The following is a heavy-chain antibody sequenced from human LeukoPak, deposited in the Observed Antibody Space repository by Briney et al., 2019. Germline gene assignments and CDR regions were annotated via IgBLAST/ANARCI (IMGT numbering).Heavy chain of an antibody. CDR3: ARERLMRFLEWLPHNWFDP. CDR1: GYSFTGYC. CDR2: VHPHSGKT. D-gene: IGHD3-3*01. V-gene: IGHV1-2*02. Sequence: ASVKVSCKASGYSFTGYCIHWVRQAPGQGLEWMGWVHPHSGKTNYTQRFQGRVTMTRDTSISTAYMELNRLRSDDTAIYYCARERLMRFLEWLPHNWFDPWGQGTLVTVSS. J-gene: IGHJ5*02.